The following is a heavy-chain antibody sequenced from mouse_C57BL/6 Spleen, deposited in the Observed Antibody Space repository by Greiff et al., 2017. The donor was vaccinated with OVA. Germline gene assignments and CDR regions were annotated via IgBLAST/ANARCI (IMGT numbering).Heavy chain of an antibody. V-gene: IGHV1-81*01. J-gene: IGHJ3*01. CDR2: IYPGSGNT. D-gene: IGHD4-1*01. CDR3: AREGANWEFAY. Sequence: QVQLQQSGAELARPGASVKLSCKASGYTFTSYGISWVKQRTGQGLEWIGEIYPGSGNTYYNEKFKGKATLTADKSSSTAYMELRSLTSEDSAVYFCAREGANWEFAYWGQGTLVTVSA. CDR1: GYTFTSYG.